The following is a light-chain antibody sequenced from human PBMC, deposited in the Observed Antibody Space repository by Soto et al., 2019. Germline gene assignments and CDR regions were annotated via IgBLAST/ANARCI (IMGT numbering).Light chain of an antibody. Sequence: EIVLTQSPHTLSLSPFERSSLSCLASHSLTTYLAWYQHKPGQAPRLLIYDSSNRATGIPPRFSGSGSGTDFTPTLRRLEPEDFAIYSCQQRSNWPPITCGQGTRLEIK. V-gene: IGKV3-11*01. CDR2: DSS. J-gene: IGKJ5*01. CDR3: QQRSNWPPIT. CDR1: HSLTTY.